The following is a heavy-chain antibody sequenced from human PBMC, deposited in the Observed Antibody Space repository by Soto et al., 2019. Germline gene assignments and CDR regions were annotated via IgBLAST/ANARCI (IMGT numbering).Heavy chain of an antibody. J-gene: IGHJ5*02. CDR1: GGSISSGGYY. Sequence: QVQLQESGPGLVKPSQTLSLTCTVSGGSISSGGYYWSWIRQHPGKGLEWIGYIYYSGSTYYNPSLKSRVTISVDTSKNQFSLKLSSVTAADTAVYYCARAPRGARRMYNWFDPWGQGTLVTVSS. D-gene: IGHD2-15*01. CDR2: IYYSGST. V-gene: IGHV4-31*03. CDR3: ARAPRGARRMYNWFDP.